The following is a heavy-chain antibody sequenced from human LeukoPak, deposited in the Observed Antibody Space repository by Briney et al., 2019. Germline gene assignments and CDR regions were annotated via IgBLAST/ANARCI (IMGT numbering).Heavy chain of an antibody. D-gene: IGHD2-2*01. V-gene: IGHV3-23*01. CDR2: ISGSGGST. Sequence: PGGSLRLSCAASGFTFSSYAMSWVRQAPGKGLEWVSAISGSGGSTYYADSVKGRFTISRDNSKNTLYLQMNSLRAEDTAVYYCAKVGQYQLQFEAYFDCWGQGTLVTVSS. CDR3: AKVGQYQLQFEAYFDC. J-gene: IGHJ4*02. CDR1: GFTFSSYA.